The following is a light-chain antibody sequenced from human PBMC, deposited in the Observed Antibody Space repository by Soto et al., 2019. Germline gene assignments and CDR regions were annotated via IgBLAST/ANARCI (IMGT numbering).Light chain of an antibody. Sequence: DIQMTQSPSTLSASVGDRVTITCRASQSISSWWAWYQQKPGKAPKLLIYDASSLESGVPSRFSGSGSGTEFTLTISSLQPDDFAIYYCQQYNSYSRTFGQGTKVEIK. J-gene: IGKJ1*01. V-gene: IGKV1-5*01. CDR1: QSISSW. CDR2: DAS. CDR3: QQYNSYSRT.